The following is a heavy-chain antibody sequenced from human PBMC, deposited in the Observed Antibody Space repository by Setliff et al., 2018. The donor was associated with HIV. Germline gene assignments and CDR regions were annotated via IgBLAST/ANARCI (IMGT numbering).Heavy chain of an antibody. D-gene: IGHD6-19*01. CDR3: VRRAGRHRLLRSGVAGTLDS. Sequence: PSETLSLTCAVYGGSFSGSFWSWIRQPPGKGLEWIGEINHGGETNYSPSLKSRVSMSVDTSKNQFSLKLSAVTSADTAVYYCVRRAGRHRLLRSGVAGTLDSWGQGTLVTVSS. V-gene: IGHV4-34*01. J-gene: IGHJ4*02. CDR1: GGSFSGSF. CDR2: INHGGET.